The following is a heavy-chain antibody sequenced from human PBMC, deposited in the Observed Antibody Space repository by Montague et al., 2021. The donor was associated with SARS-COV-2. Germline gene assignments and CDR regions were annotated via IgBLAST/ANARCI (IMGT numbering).Heavy chain of an antibody. J-gene: IGHJ4*02. CDR3: VKAVYSCFSPIYFDD. Sequence: SLRLSCAGSGFSFDDYTLHWVRQVPGRGLEWLSLITWDGGETDYADSVKGRFTVSRDNYKNSLYLQMNGLIPEDTAFYYCVKAVYSCFSPIYFDDWGQGTLVTVSS. CDR2: ITWDGGET. V-gene: IGHV3-43*01. D-gene: IGHD2-15*01. CDR1: GFSFDDYT.